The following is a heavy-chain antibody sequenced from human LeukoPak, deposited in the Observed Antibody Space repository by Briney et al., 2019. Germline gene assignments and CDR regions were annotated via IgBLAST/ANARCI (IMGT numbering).Heavy chain of an antibody. D-gene: IGHD3-22*01. V-gene: IGHV4-39*07. CDR3: ASRWYYYDSSGYYSNAFDI. CDR1: GGSISSSSYY. J-gene: IGHJ3*02. Sequence: SETLSLTCTVSGGSISSSSYYWGWIRQPPGKGLEWIGSIYYSGSTYYNPSLKSRVTISVDTSKNQFSLKLSSVTAADTAVYYCASRWYYYDSSGYYSNAFDIWGQGTMVTVSS. CDR2: IYYSGST.